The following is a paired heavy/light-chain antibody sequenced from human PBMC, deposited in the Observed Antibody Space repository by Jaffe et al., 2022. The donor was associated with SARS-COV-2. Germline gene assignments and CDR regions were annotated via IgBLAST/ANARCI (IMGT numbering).Heavy chain of an antibody. CDR1: GFTFSNFV. CDR3: AKGSGSSRPYYFDY. V-gene: IGHV3-23*01. Sequence: EVQLLESGGALVQPGGSLRLSCAASGFTFSNFVMSWVRQSPGKGLEWVSAISGRSDGTYYADSVKGRFAISRDNSKNTLYLQMDSLRAEDTAVYYCAKGSGSSRPYYFDYWGRGTLVPVSS. J-gene: IGHJ4*02. CDR2: ISGRSDGT. D-gene: IGHD6-6*01.
Light chain of an antibody. J-gene: IGKJ1*01. CDR3: QHYGDSRT. CDR2: GVS. CDR1: QSVSNSY. V-gene: IGKV3-20*01. Sequence: EIVLTQSPGTLSLSPGERVTLSCRASQSVSNSYLAWYQQKPGQAPRLLIYGVSSRATGIPDRFSGSGSGTDFTLTISRLEPEDFAVYFCQHYGDSRTFGQGTKVEIK.